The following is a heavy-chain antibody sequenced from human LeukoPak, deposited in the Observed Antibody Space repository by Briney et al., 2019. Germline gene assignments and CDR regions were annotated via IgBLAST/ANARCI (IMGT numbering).Heavy chain of an antibody. CDR3: ANTIFGGSGYYYYYMDV. Sequence: GGSLRLSCAVSGFTFSSYAMSWVRQAPGKGLEWVSGISASGGSTYYADSVKGRFTISRDNSKNTLYLQMNSLRVEDTAVYYCANTIFGGSGYYYYYMDVWGKGTTVTVSS. CDR2: ISASGGST. CDR1: GFTFSSYA. V-gene: IGHV3-23*01. D-gene: IGHD3-3*01. J-gene: IGHJ6*03.